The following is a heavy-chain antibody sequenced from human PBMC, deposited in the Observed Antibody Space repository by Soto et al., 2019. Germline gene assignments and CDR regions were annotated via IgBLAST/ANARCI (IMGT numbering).Heavy chain of an antibody. Sequence: SETLSLTCAVYGGSFSGYYWSWIRQPPGKGLEWIGEINHSGSTNYNPSLKSRVTISVDTSKNQFSLKLSSVTAADTAVYYCARVRSVTNRRNWFDPWGQGTLVTVSS. D-gene: IGHD4-17*01. J-gene: IGHJ5*02. CDR2: INHSGST. CDR1: GGSFSGYY. V-gene: IGHV4-34*01. CDR3: ARVRSVTNRRNWFDP.